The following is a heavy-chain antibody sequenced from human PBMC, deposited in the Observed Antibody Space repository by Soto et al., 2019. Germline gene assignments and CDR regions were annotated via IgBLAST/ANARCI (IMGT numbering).Heavy chain of an antibody. CDR3: ASYYDSSGSFDY. Sequence: SETLSLTCAVYGGSFSGYYWSWIRQPPGKGLEWIGEINHSGSTNYNPSLKSRVTISVDTSKNQFSLKLSSVTAADTAVYYCASYYDSSGSFDYWGQGTLVTVSS. J-gene: IGHJ4*02. V-gene: IGHV4-34*01. D-gene: IGHD3-22*01. CDR2: INHSGST. CDR1: GGSFSGYY.